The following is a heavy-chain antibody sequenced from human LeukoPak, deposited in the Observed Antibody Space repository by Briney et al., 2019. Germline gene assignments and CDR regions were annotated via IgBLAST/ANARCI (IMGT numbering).Heavy chain of an antibody. Sequence: SETLSLTCAVYGGSFSGYYWSWIRQPPGKGLEWIGEINHSGSTNYNPSLKSRVTISVDTSKNQFSLKLSSVTAADTAVYYCARGDTIFGVVINWFDLWGQGTLVTVSS. CDR3: ARGDTIFGVVINWFDL. CDR1: GGSFSGYY. CDR2: INHSGST. V-gene: IGHV4-34*01. J-gene: IGHJ5*02. D-gene: IGHD3-3*01.